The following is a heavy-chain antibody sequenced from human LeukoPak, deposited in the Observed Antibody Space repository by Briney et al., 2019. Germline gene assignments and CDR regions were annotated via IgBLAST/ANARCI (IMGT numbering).Heavy chain of an antibody. V-gene: IGHV4-39*07. CDR3: ARGRGNYDILTGYYFDYFDY. CDR2: IYYSGST. D-gene: IGHD3-9*01. CDR1: GGSISSSSYY. Sequence: SETLSLTCTVSGGSISSSSYYWGWIRQPPGKGLEWIGSIYYSGSTYYNPSLKSRVTISVDTSKNQFSLKLSSVTAADTAVYYCARGRGNYDILTGYYFDYFDYWGQGTLVTVSS. J-gene: IGHJ4*02.